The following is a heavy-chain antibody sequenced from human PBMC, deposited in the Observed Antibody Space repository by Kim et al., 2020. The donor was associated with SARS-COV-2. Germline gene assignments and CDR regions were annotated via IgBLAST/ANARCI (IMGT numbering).Heavy chain of an antibody. CDR2: ISSSGSTI. J-gene: IGHJ4*01. CDR3: ARDFVFTMVRAGPTQVDY. Sequence: GGSLRLSCAASGFTFSDYYMSWIRQAPGKGLEWVSYISSSGSTIYYADSVKGRFTIFRDNAKNSLYLQMNSLRAEDTAVYYCARDFVFTMVRAGPTQVDYLRHVTLVTVSS. CDR1: GFTFSDYY. V-gene: IGHV3-11*04. D-gene: IGHD3-10*01.